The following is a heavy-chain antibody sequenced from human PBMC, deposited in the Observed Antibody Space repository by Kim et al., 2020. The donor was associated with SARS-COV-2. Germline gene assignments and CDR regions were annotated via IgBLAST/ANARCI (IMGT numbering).Heavy chain of an antibody. Sequence: GGSLRLSCAASGFTFTRYWMSWVRQAPGKGLEWVANIKDDGSEKYYVDSVRGRFTISRDNTNNVVYLQMNSLRAEDTAVYYCARDSQWVAKTGFDFWGQGPVVTVSS. D-gene: IGHD6-19*01. J-gene: IGHJ4*02. V-gene: IGHV3-7*01. CDR2: IKDDGSEK. CDR1: GFTFTRYW. CDR3: ARDSQWVAKTGFDF.